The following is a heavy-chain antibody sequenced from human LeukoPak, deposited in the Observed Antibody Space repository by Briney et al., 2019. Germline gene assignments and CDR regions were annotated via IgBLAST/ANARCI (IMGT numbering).Heavy chain of an antibody. Sequence: GGSLRLSCAASGFTFSSYSMNWVRQAPGKGLEWVSSISSSSSYIYYADSVKGRFTISRDNAKNSLYLQMNSLRAEDTAVYYCATPWGARNGKQTKIDIWGQGTMVTVSS. CDR3: ATPWGARNGKQTKIDI. J-gene: IGHJ3*02. CDR2: ISSSSSYI. CDR1: GFTFSSYS. V-gene: IGHV3-21*04. D-gene: IGHD1-14*01.